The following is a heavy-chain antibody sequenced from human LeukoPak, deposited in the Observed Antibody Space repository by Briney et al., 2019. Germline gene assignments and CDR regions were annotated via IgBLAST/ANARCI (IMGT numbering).Heavy chain of an antibody. CDR2: IYYNGST. CDR1: GGSISSYY. CDR3: ASIGGFFTDY. J-gene: IGHJ4*02. D-gene: IGHD4-23*01. Sequence: SETLSLTCTVSGGSISSYYWSWIRQPPGKGLEWIGYIYYNGSTNYNPSLKSRVTISVDTSKNQFSLKLSSVTAADTAVYYCASIGGFFTDYWGQGTLVTVSS. V-gene: IGHV4-59*01.